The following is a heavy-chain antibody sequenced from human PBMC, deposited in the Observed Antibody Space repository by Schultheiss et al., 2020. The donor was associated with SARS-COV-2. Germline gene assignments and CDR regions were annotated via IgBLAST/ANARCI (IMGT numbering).Heavy chain of an antibody. V-gene: IGHV3-7*01. D-gene: IGHD2-2*01. J-gene: IGHJ4*02. CDR2: IKQDGSEK. Sequence: GGSLRLSCAASGFTFSNAWMSWVRQAPGKGLEWVANIKQDGSEKYYVDSVKGRFTISRDNAKNSLYLQMNSLRAEDTAVYYCAKVFVVVPAPFPYWGQGTLVTVSS. CDR3: AKVFVVVPAPFPY. CDR1: GFTFSNAW.